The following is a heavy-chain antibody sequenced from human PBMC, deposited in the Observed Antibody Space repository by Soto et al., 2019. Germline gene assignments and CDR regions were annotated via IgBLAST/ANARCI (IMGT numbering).Heavy chain of an antibody. Sequence: SETLSLTCTVSGVSISSYYWSWIRQPPGKGLEWIGYIYYSGSTNYNPSLKSRVTISVDTSKNQFSLKLSSVTAADTAVYYCARVSIAGVCLDPWGQRNLVTVPS. J-gene: IGHJ5*02. D-gene: IGHD6-13*01. CDR1: GVSISSYY. CDR2: IYYSGST. CDR3: ARVSIAGVCLDP. V-gene: IGHV4-59*01.